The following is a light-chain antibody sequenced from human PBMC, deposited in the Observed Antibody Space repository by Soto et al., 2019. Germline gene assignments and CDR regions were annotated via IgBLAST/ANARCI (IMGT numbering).Light chain of an antibody. CDR1: SSNIGAGYD. Sequence: QAVVTQPPSVSGAPGQRVTISCTGSSSNIGAGYDVHWYRQLPGTAPKLLIYGNSNRPSGVPDRFSGSKSGTSASLAITGLQAEDEADYYCQSYDSSLPRVFGGGTKLTVL. V-gene: IGLV1-40*01. CDR3: QSYDSSLPRV. J-gene: IGLJ2*01. CDR2: GNS.